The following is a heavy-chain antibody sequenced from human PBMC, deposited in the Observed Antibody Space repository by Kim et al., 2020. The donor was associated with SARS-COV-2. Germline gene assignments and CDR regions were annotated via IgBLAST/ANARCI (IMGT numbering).Heavy chain of an antibody. V-gene: IGHV1-3*01. CDR3: ARGWSATGIDP. D-gene: IGHD2-15*01. CDR1: GYTFSRYA. Sequence: ASVKVSCKASGYTFSRYAIHWMRQAPGQRLEWMGWIDAGGGNTKYSQRFQGRVTITRDTSASTTYMELSSLRSADTGIYYCARGWSATGIDPWGQGTLVTVSS. CDR2: IDAGGGNT. J-gene: IGHJ5*02.